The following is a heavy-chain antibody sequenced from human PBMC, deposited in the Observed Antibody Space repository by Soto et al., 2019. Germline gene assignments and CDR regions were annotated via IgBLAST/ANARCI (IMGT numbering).Heavy chain of an antibody. CDR1: GFSFSNYA. Sequence: DVELLESGGGLVQPGGSLTLSCAASGFSFSNYAMHWVRQPPGKGLEWVSAIKDSGDSTYYLDSVRGRFTISRDYSRNPLYLQMTGLRAEDTALYHCVKGGASYTSCWYANWGQGILVTVSS. D-gene: IGHD6-13*01. CDR2: IKDSGDST. CDR3: VKGGASYTSCWYAN. J-gene: IGHJ4*02. V-gene: IGHV3-23*01.